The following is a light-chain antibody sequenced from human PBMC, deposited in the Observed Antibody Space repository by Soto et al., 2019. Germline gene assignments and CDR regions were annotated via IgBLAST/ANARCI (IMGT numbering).Light chain of an antibody. J-gene: IGKJ4*01. V-gene: IGKV1-39*01. CDR2: GAS. Sequence: DIQMTQSPSSLSASVGDRVTITCRASQSISTFLNWYQQKPGKAPKLLIYGASNLESGVPSTFSGSGSGPDFTLTISSLQPEDFATYYFQQCFSTPLLTFGGGTKVEIK. CDR3: QQCFSTPLLT. CDR1: QSISTF.